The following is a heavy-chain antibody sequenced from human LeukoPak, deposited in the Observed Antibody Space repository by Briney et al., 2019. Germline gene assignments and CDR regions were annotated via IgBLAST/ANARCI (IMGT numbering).Heavy chain of an antibody. D-gene: IGHD6-19*01. CDR1: GGSISSYY. CDR2: IYTSGSI. Sequence: PSETLSLTCTVSGGSISSYYWSWIRQPAGKGLEWIGRIYTSGSITYNPSLKSRVSMSVDTSKNQFSLKLSSVTAADTAVYYCARMVAVAGPFDYWGQGTLVTVSS. J-gene: IGHJ4*02. CDR3: ARMVAVAGPFDY. V-gene: IGHV4-4*07.